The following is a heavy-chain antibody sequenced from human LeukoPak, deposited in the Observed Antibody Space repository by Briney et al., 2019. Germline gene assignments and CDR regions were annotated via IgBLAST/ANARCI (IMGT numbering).Heavy chain of an antibody. CDR1: GYTFSNYG. J-gene: IGHJ4*02. D-gene: IGHD2-21*02. Sequence: ASVKVSCKASGYTFSNYGISWVRQAPGQGLEWMGWISGYNGNTNKAQKLQGRVTMTTDTSTSTAYMELRSLRSDDTAVYYCARDERDSCGGDCYYFDYWGQGTLVTVSS. V-gene: IGHV1-18*01. CDR3: ARDERDSCGGDCYYFDY. CDR2: ISGYNGNT.